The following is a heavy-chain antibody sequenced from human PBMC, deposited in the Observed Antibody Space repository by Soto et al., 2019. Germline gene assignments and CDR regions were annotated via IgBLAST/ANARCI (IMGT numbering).Heavy chain of an antibody. V-gene: IGHV1-46*01. CDR3: ARASAMVRGAITYYYYGMDV. CDR1: GYTFTSYY. Sequence: GASVKVSCKASGYTFTSYYMHWVRQAPGQGLEWMGIINPSGGSTSYAQKFQGRVTMTRDTSTSTVYMELSSLRSEDTAVYYCARASAMVRGAITYYYYGMDVWGQGTTVTVSS. CDR2: INPSGGST. J-gene: IGHJ6*02. D-gene: IGHD3-10*01.